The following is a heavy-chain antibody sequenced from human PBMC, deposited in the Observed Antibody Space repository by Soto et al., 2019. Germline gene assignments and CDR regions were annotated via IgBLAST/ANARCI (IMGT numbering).Heavy chain of an antibody. D-gene: IGHD1-26*01. Sequence: EVQLLESGGGLVQPGGSLRLSCAASGFTFSSDAMSWVRQAPGKGLEWVSAITDSGANTYYADSVKGRFTISRDNSKNILYLQMDNLRDEDTALYYCAREVGAPSGWLDPWGQGTQVTVSS. CDR1: GFTFSSDA. CDR3: AREVGAPSGWLDP. V-gene: IGHV3-23*01. CDR2: ITDSGANT. J-gene: IGHJ5*02.